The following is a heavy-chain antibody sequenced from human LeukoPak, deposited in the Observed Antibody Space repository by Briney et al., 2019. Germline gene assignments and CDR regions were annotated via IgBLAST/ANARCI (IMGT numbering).Heavy chain of an antibody. Sequence: SETLSLTCAVSGGSISSNSYYWGWIRQPPGKGLEWIGSIYYSGSTYYNPSLKSRVTISVDTSKKQLSLKLSSVTAADTAVYYCARVYYSSSYDYWYFDLWGRGTLVTVSS. D-gene: IGHD6-13*01. CDR1: GGSISSNSYY. CDR3: ARVYYSSSYDYWYFDL. CDR2: IYYSGST. J-gene: IGHJ2*01. V-gene: IGHV4-39*07.